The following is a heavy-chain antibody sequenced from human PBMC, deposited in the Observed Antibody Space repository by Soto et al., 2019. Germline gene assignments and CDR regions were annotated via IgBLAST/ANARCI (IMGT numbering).Heavy chain of an antibody. J-gene: IGHJ6*02. Sequence: QVQLQESGPGLVKPSQTLSLTCTVSGGSISSGGYYWSWIRQHPGKGLEWIGYIYYSRSTYYNPSLQSRVTISVDTSKNQFSLKLSSVTAADKSVYYCARDSSQRGYNNDYYYYGMDVWGQGTTVTVSS. CDR2: IYYSRST. CDR1: GGSISSGGYY. V-gene: IGHV4-31*03. CDR3: ARDSSQRGYNNDYYYYGMDV. D-gene: IGHD1-1*01.